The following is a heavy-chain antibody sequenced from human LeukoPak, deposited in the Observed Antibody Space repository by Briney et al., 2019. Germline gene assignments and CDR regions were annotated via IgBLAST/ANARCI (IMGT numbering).Heavy chain of an antibody. CDR3: ARGPSRYCSSTSCYHYMDV. J-gene: IGHJ6*03. V-gene: IGHV1-69*05. CDR2: IIPIFGTA. Sequence: GASVKVSCKASGGTFSSYAISWVRQAPGQGLEWMGGIIPIFGTANYAQKFQGRVTITTDESTSTAYMELSSLRSEDTAVYYRARGPSRYCSSTSCYHYMDVWGKGTTVTVSS. D-gene: IGHD2-2*01. CDR1: GGTFSSYA.